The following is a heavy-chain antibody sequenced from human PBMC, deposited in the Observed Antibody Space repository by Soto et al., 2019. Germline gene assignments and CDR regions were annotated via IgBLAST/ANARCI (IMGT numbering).Heavy chain of an antibody. CDR2: IIPIFNST. CDR3: AREGRGKKAGYNGLVSLGY. J-gene: IGHJ4*02. V-gene: IGHV1-69*06. D-gene: IGHD2-2*02. CDR1: GSRFSNYV. Sequence: SVKVSCKVSGSRFSNYVISWVRQAPGHGLEWLGRIIPIFNSTKYAQNFQGRVTITADKSTSTAALELSSLRSDDAAVYYCAREGRGKKAGYNGLVSLGYWGQGTLVTVSS.